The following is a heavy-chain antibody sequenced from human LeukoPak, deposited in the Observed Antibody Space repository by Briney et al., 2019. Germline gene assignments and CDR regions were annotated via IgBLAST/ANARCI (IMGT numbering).Heavy chain of an antibody. CDR1: GYTFTSYA. CDR2: IDAGNGKT. V-gene: IGHV1-3*01. D-gene: IGHD4-17*01. Sequence: ASGKVSCKASGYTFTSYAIHWVRQAPGQRLEWMGWIDAGNGKTKYSQNFQGRVTIARDTSATTAYMDLSSLRSEDTAVYYCARARWTSTATTYYLDHWGQGTLVTVSS. CDR3: ARARWTSTATTYYLDH. J-gene: IGHJ4*02.